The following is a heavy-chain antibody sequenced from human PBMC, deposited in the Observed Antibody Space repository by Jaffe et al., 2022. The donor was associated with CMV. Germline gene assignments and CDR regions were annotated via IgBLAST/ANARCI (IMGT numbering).Heavy chain of an antibody. CDR3: AKVPNSQLWYPPFFDC. J-gene: IGHJ4*02. D-gene: IGHD5-18*01. V-gene: IGHV3-23*04. Sequence: EVQLVESGGGLVQPGGSLRLSCAASGFTFSSYALSWVRQAPGKGLEWVSAISGSGGSTYYADSVKGRFTISRDNSKNTLYLQMNSLRAEDTAVYYCAKVPNSQLWYPPFFDCWGQGTLVTVSS. CDR1: GFTFSSYA. CDR2: ISGSGGST.